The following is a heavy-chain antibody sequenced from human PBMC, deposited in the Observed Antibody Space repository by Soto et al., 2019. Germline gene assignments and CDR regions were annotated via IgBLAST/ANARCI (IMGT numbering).Heavy chain of an antibody. D-gene: IGHD2-15*01. CDR1: GYTFTSYG. J-gene: IGHJ4*02. CDR3: ARDSPGGNPLNFDY. V-gene: IGHV1-18*01. CDR2: ISAYNGNT. Sequence: ASVKVSCKASGYTFTSYGISWVRQAPGQGLEWMGWISAYNGNTNYAQKHKSRVTITTDTSTSTANKKLRSLRSDDTAVYYCARDSPGGNPLNFDYWGQGTLVTVSS.